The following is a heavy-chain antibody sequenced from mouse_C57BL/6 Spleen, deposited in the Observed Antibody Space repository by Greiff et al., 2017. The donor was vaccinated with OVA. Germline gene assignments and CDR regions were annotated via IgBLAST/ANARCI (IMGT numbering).Heavy chain of an antibody. CDR1: GFNIKDDY. J-gene: IGHJ3*01. Sequence: EVKLEESGAELVRPGASVKLSCTASGFNIKDDYMHWVKQRPEQGLEWIGWIDPENGDTEYASKFQGKATITADTSSNTAYLQLSSLTSEDTAVYYCTTVDGYYSWFAYWGQGTLVTVSA. D-gene: IGHD2-3*01. V-gene: IGHV14-4*01. CDR3: TTVDGYYSWFAY. CDR2: IDPENGDT.